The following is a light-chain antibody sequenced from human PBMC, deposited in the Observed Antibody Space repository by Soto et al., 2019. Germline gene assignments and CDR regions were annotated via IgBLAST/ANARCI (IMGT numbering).Light chain of an antibody. Sequence: EIVLTQSPGTLSLSPGGSASLSCRASQTISSSYLAWYQHKPGQAPRLLMSGASIRATGIPDRFSGSGSGTDFTLTISRLEPEDFAVYYCQQYNNWPQTFGGGTKVDIK. J-gene: IGKJ4*01. CDR2: GAS. V-gene: IGKV3-20*01. CDR3: QQYNNWPQT. CDR1: QTISSSY.